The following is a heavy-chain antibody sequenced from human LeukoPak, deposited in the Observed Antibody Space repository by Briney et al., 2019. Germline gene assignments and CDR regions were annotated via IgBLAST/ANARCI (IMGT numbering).Heavy chain of an antibody. V-gene: IGHV4-61*08. J-gene: IGHJ6*02. Sequence: SETLSLTCTVSGGSISSGGYYWSWIRQHPGKGLEWIGYIYYSGSTNYNPSLKSRVTISVDTSKNQFSLKLSSVTAADTAVYYCASSTYYYYYGMDVWGQGTTVTVSS. CDR3: ASSTYYYYYGMDV. CDR2: IYYSGST. CDR1: GGSISSGGYY.